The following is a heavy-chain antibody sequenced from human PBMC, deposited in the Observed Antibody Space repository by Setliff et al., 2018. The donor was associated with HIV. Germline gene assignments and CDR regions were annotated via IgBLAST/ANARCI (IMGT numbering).Heavy chain of an antibody. V-gene: IGHV4-34*01. CDR1: GGSFSGYY. Sequence: SETLSLTCAVYGGSFSGYYWSWIRQPPGKGLEWIGEINHSGSTNYNPSLKSRVTISVDTSKNQFSLKLSSVTAADTAVYYCATFSGWYVDFDYWGQGTLVTVSS. CDR3: ATFSGWYVDFDY. CDR2: INHSGST. D-gene: IGHD6-19*01. J-gene: IGHJ4*02.